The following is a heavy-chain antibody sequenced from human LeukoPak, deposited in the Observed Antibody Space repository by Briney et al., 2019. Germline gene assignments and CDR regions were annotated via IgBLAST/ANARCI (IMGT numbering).Heavy chain of an antibody. V-gene: IGHV4-34*01. CDR2: INHSGST. CDR1: GGSFSGYY. J-gene: IGHJ4*02. CDR3: ARGLYDY. Sequence: PSETLSLTCAVYGGSFSGYYWSWIRQPPGKGLEWIGEINHSGSTNYNPSLKSRVTISVDTSKNQFSLELGSVTAADTAVYYCARGLYDYWGQGTLVTVSS.